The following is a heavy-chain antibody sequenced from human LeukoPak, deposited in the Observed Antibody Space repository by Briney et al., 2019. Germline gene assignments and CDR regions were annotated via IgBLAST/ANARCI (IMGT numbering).Heavy chain of an antibody. CDR3: ARGGWRPVDY. D-gene: IGHD3-3*01. Sequence: GGSLRLSCTASGFIFSNYCMNWVRQAPGKGREGVANIKQDGNEKYYVDSVKGRFTISRDNAKNSLYLQMNSLRAEDTAVYYCARGGWRPVDYWGPGTLVTVSS. J-gene: IGHJ4*02. V-gene: IGHV3-7*05. CDR1: GFIFSNYC. CDR2: IKQDGNEK.